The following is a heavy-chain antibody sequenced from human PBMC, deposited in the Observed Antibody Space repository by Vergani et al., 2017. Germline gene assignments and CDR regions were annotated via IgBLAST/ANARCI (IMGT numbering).Heavy chain of an antibody. CDR3: ARGLYKYSCYRTVDY. D-gene: IGHD5-12*01. CDR2: INHSGST. CDR1: GGSFSGYY. Sequence: QVQLQQWGAGLLKPSETLSLTCAVYGGSFSGYYWSWIRQPPGKGLEWIGEINHSGSTNYNPSLKSRVTISGDTSKNQFSLKLSSVTAADTAVYYCARGLYKYSCYRTVDYWGQGTMVTVAS. J-gene: IGHJ4*02. V-gene: IGHV4-34*01.